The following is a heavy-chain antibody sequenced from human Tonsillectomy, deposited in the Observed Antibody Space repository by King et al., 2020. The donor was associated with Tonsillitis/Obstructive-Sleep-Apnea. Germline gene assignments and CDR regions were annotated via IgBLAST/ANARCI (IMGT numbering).Heavy chain of an antibody. CDR1: GFTFSDYY. J-gene: IGHJ4*02. Sequence: QVQLVESGGGLVRPGGSLRLSCAASGFTFSDYYMTWIRQAPGKGLEWVSYIATGTRNYTNYTESVKGRFTISRDNARNSLYLQMNSLRADDTAVYYCATITGEGAPPHWGPGTLVTVSS. CDR2: IATGTRNYT. D-gene: IGHD3-16*01. V-gene: IGHV3-11*05. CDR3: ATITGEGAPPH.